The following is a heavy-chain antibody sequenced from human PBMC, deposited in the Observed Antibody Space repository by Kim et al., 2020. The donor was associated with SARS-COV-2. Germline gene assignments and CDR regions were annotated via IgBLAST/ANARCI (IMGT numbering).Heavy chain of an antibody. CDR2: FDPEDGET. CDR1: GYTLTELS. D-gene: IGHD3-16*02. V-gene: IGHV1-24*01. J-gene: IGHJ4*02. CDR3: AALGAARYYFDY. Sequence: ASVKVSCKVSGYTLTELSMHWVRQAPGKGLEWMGGFDPEDGETIYAQKFQGRVTMTEDTSTDTAYMELSSLRSEDTAVYYCAALGAARYYFDYWGQGTLVTVSS.